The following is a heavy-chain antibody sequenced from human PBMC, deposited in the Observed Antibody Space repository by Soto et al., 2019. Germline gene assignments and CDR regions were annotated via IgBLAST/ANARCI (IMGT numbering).Heavy chain of an antibody. V-gene: IGHV5-51*01. Sequence: GESLKISCKGSGYSFTSYWIGWVRQMPGKGLEWMGIIYPGDSDTRYSPSFQGQVTISADKSISTAYLQWSSLKASDTAMYYCARYLGYCSGGSCYPYGMDVWGQGTTVTVSS. CDR2: IYPGDSDT. CDR1: GYSFTSYW. J-gene: IGHJ6*02. D-gene: IGHD2-15*01. CDR3: ARYLGYCSGGSCYPYGMDV.